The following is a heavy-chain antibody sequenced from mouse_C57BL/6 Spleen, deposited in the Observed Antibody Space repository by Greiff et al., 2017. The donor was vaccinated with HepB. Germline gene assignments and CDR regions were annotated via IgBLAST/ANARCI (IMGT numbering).Heavy chain of an antibody. V-gene: IGHV2-2*01. D-gene: IGHD1-1*01. Sequence: VKLMESGPGLVQPSQRLSITCTVSGFSFTSYGVHWVRQSPGKGLEWLGVIWSGGSTDYNAAFISRLSISKDNSKSQVFFKMNSLQADDTAIYYCASYYGSSDVWVAYWGQGTLVTVSA. J-gene: IGHJ3*01. CDR2: IWSGGST. CDR1: GFSFTSYG. CDR3: ASYYGSSDVWVAY.